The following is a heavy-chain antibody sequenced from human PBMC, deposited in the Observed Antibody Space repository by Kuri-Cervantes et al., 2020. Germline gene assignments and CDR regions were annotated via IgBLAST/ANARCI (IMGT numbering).Heavy chain of an antibody. CDR2: VNCNGGGT. Sequence: ASVKVSCKASGYTFSAYFIHWVRQAPGQGLEWLGRVNCNGGGTIYAPKFQGRVTMTRDTSISTAYMELSSLKSANTAVYYCARGVVGATGAFDIWGQGTMVTVSS. CDR1: GYTFSAYF. D-gene: IGHD1-26*01. V-gene: IGHV1-2*06. CDR3: ARGVVGATGAFDI. J-gene: IGHJ3*02.